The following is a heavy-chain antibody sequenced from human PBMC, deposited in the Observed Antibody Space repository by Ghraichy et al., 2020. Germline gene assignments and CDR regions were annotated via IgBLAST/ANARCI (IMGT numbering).Heavy chain of an antibody. D-gene: IGHD6-19*01. CDR2: ISAYNGNT. J-gene: IGHJ6*02. Sequence: ASVKVSCKASGYTFTSYGISWVRQAPGQGLEWMGWISAYNGNTNYAQKLQGRVTMTTDTSTSTAYMELRSLRSDDTAVYYCAKISSGSDYYYYGMDVWGQGTTVTVSS. V-gene: IGHV1-18*01. CDR3: AKISSGSDYYYYGMDV. CDR1: GYTFTSYG.